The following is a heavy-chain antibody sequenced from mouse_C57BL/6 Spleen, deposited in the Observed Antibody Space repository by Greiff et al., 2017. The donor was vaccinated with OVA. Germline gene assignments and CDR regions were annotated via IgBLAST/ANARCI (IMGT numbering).Heavy chain of an antibody. CDR2: ISYDGSN. D-gene: IGHD1-1*01. CDR1: GYSITSGYY. Sequence: EVKLMESGPGLVKPSQSLSLTCSVTGYSITSGYYWNWIRQFPGNKLEWMGYISYDGSNNYNPSLKNRISITRDTSKNQFFLKLNSVTTEDTATYYCASEHGSSPYYFDYWGQGTTLTVSS. J-gene: IGHJ2*01. V-gene: IGHV3-6*01. CDR3: ASEHGSSPYYFDY.